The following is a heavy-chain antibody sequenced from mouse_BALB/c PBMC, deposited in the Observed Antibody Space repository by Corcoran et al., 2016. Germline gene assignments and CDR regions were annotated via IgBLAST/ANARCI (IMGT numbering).Heavy chain of an antibody. CDR1: GFNIKDTY. CDR3: ANWDWYFDV. Sequence: EVQLQQSGAELVKPGASVKLSCTASGFNIKDTYMHWVKQRPEQGPEWIGRIDPANGNTKYDPKFQGKATITADTSSNTAYLQISSLTSEDTAVYYCANWDWYFDVWGAGTTVTVAS. D-gene: IGHD4-1*01. CDR2: IDPANGNT. V-gene: IGHV14-3*02. J-gene: IGHJ1*01.